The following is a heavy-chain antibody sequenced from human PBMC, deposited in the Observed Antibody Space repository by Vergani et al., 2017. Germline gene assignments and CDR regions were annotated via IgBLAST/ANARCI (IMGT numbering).Heavy chain of an antibody. Sequence: QVQLVQSGAEVKKPGASVKVSCKASGYTFTSYYMHWVRQAPGQGLEWMGIINPSGGSTSYAQKFQGRVTMTRDTSTSTVYMELSSLRSEDTAVYYCARDGGPVVPAASWFDPWGQGTLVTVSS. CDR2: INPSGGST. CDR3: ARDGGPVVPAASWFDP. J-gene: IGHJ5*02. D-gene: IGHD2-2*01. V-gene: IGHV1-46*01. CDR1: GYTFTSYY.